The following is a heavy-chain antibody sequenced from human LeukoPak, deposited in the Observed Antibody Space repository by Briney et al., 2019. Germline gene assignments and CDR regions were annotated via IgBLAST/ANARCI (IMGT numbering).Heavy chain of an antibody. D-gene: IGHD5-12*01. CDR1: GFSFRDFW. V-gene: IGHV3-7*01. J-gene: IGHJ4*02. CDR3: ARFGYSGWNLEY. Sequence: GGSLRLSCAASGFSFRDFWMTWVRQAPGKGLEWVANINQGGSVKYYVDSVKGRFTISRDDAKRSLYVQMNSLRDEDTAVYYCARFGYSGWNLEYWGQGTLVTASS. CDR2: INQGGSVK.